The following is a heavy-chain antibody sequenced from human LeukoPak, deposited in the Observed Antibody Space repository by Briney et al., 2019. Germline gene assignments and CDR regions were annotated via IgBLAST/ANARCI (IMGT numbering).Heavy chain of an antibody. D-gene: IGHD3-3*01. V-gene: IGHV7-4-1*02. CDR1: GYTFTGYY. J-gene: IGHJ4*02. CDR2: INTNTGNP. Sequence: GASVKVSCKASGYTFTGYYMHWVRQAPGQGLEWMGWINTNTGNPTYAQGFTGRFVFSLDTSVSTAYLQISSLKAEDTAVYYCARVRDFWSGSPFDYWGQGTLVTVSS. CDR3: ARVRDFWSGSPFDY.